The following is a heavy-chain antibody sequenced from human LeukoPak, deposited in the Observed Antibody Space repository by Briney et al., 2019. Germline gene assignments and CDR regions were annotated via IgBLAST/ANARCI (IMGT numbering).Heavy chain of an antibody. CDR2: INSDGSNT. Sequence: GGSLRLSCAASGFTFSSYWMEWVRQAPGKGLVWVSRINSDGSNTTYADSVKGRFTISRDNGKNTLYLQMNSLRAEDTAVYYCARGVYGPLVDPWGQGTLVTVSS. V-gene: IGHV3-74*01. J-gene: IGHJ5*02. CDR3: ARGVYGPLVDP. CDR1: GFTFSSYW. D-gene: IGHD2-8*01.